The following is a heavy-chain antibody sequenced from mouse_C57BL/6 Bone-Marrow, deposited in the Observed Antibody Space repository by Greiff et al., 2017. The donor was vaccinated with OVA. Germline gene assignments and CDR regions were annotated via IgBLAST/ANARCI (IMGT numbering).Heavy chain of an antibody. J-gene: IGHJ3*01. CDR1: GYTFTSYG. Sequence: VKLMESGAELARPGASVKLSCKASGYTFTSYGISWVKQRTGQGLEWIGEIYPRSGNTYYNEKFKGKATLTADKSSSTAYMELRSLTSEDSAVYFCARRNLLLRPFAYWGQGTLVTVSA. V-gene: IGHV1-81*01. CDR2: IYPRSGNT. CDR3: ARRNLLLRPFAY. D-gene: IGHD1-1*01.